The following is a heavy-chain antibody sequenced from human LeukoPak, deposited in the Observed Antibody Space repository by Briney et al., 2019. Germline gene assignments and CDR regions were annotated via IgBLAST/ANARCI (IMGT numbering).Heavy chain of an antibody. CDR3: ARGLHYYYYCYMDV. V-gene: IGHV4-34*01. Sequence: MTSETLSLTCAVYGGSFSGYYWSWIRQPPGKGLEWIGEINHSGSTNYNPSLKSRVTISVDTSKNQFSLKLSSVTAADTAVYYCARGLHYYYYCYMDVWGKGTTVTVSS. J-gene: IGHJ6*03. CDR1: GGSFSGYY. CDR2: INHSGST.